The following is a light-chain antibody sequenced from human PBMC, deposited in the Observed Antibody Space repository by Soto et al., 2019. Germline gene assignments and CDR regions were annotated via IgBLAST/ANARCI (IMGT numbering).Light chain of an antibody. J-gene: IGKJ2*01. CDR3: QQYDIWPPYT. CDR1: QSVSSSY. V-gene: IGKV3-20*01. Sequence: EIVLTQSPGTLSLSPGERATLSCRASQSVSSSYLAWYQQKPGQAPRLLIYGASSRATGIPDRFSGSGSGTDFTLTISRLEPEDFASYHCQQYDIWPPYTFGQGTKVDIK. CDR2: GAS.